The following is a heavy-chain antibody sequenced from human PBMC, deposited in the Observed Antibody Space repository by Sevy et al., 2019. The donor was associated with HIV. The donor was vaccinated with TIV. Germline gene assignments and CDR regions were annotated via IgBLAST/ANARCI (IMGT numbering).Heavy chain of an antibody. Sequence: GGSLRLSCAASGFTFSSYSMNWVRQAPGKGLEWVSSISSSSSYIYYADSVKGRFTISRDNAKNSLYLQMNSLIADDTVVDYCVSCFVRVEYSSSYHCRYFDYWGQGTLVTVSS. CDR2: ISSSSSYI. CDR1: GFTFSSYS. D-gene: IGHD6-6*01. CDR3: VSCFVRVEYSSSYHCRYFDY. J-gene: IGHJ4*02. V-gene: IGHV3-21*01.